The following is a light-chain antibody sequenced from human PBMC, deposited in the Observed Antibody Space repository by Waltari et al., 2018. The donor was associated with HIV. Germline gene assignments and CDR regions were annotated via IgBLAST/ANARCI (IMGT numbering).Light chain of an antibody. Sequence: IVLTQSPGTVSVSPGEEATLSCRASQTISTTYVAWYQQKLGQPPRLLIYAASTRAAGVPDRFSGSGSGTDFTLTISGLEPEDCAVYYCQQYIGSPRTFGQGTKVELK. CDR2: AAS. J-gene: IGKJ1*01. V-gene: IGKV3-20*01. CDR3: QQYIGSPRT. CDR1: QTISTTY.